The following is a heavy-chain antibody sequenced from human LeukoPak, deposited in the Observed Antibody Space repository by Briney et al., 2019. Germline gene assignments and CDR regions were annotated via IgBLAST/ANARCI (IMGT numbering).Heavy chain of an antibody. V-gene: IGHV3-23*01. D-gene: IGHD3-16*01. CDR1: GFTFSSYA. CDR2: ISGSGGST. Sequence: GGSLRLSCAASGFTFSSYAMSWVRQAPGKGLEWVSAISGSGGSTYYADSVKGRFTISRDNAKNSLYLQMNSLRAEDTAVYYCALMITFGGVKDYWGQGTLVTVSS. CDR3: ALMITFGGVKDY. J-gene: IGHJ4*02.